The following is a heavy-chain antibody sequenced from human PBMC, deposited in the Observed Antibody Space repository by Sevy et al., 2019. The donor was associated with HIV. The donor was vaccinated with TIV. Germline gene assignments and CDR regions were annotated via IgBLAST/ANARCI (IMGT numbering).Heavy chain of an antibody. D-gene: IGHD3-10*01. CDR1: GFTFSSYS. CDR2: ISSSSSTI. V-gene: IGHV3-48*02. CDR3: ARGRGSYGSGSYWFDP. J-gene: IGHJ5*02. Sequence: GGSLRLSCAASGFTFSSYSMNWVRQAPGKGLEWVSYISSSSSTIYYADSVKGRFTISRDNAKNSLYLQMNSLRDEDTAVYYGARGRGSYGSGSYWFDPWGQGTLVTVSS.